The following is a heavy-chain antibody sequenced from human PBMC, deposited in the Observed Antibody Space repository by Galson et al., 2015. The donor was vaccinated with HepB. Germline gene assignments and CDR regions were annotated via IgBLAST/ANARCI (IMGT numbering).Heavy chain of an antibody. CDR3: AGGRFFDGMDV. CDR1: GSTFTSYY. J-gene: IGHJ6*02. CDR2: INPSGGST. V-gene: IGHV1-46*01. D-gene: IGHD3-3*01. Sequence: SVTVSCKASGSTFTSYYMHWVRQAPGQGLEWMGIINPSGGSTSYAQKFQGRVTMTRDTSTSTVYMELSSLRSEDTAVYYCAGGRFFDGMDVWGQGTTVTVSS.